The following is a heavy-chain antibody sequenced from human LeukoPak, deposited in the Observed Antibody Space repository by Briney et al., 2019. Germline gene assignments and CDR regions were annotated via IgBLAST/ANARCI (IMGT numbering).Heavy chain of an antibody. CDR1: GFTSSTYT. V-gene: IGHV3-21*01. D-gene: IGHD5-12*01. CDR2: INGDGRYI. J-gene: IGHJ4*02. Sequence: GGSLRLSCAASGFTSSTYTMNWVRQAPGKGLEWVSSINGDGRYIYYADSMKGRFTISRDNAKNSLYLQMNSLRAEDTAMYYCVRVWGHSGYDYFPFDYWGQGTLVTVSS. CDR3: VRVWGHSGYDYFPFDY.